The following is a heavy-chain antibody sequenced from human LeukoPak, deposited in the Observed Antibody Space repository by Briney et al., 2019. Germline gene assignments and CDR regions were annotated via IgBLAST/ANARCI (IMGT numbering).Heavy chain of an antibody. J-gene: IGHJ4*02. V-gene: IGHV1-46*01. CDR2: INPSGGST. Sequence: ASVKVSCKASGYTFTSYYMHWVRQAPGQGLEWMGIINPSGGSTSYAQKFQGRVTMTRDMSTSTVYMELSSLRSDDTAVYYCARGSYCSGGSCYSKAASYGFLIHDYWGQGTLVTVSS. CDR3: ARGSYCSGGSCYSKAASYGFLIHDY. D-gene: IGHD2-15*01. CDR1: GYTFTSYY.